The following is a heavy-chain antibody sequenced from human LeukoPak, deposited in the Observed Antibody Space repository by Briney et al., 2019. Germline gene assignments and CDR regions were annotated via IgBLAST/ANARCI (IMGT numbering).Heavy chain of an antibody. CDR3: ARELERQYYNYGMDV. J-gene: IGHJ6*02. CDR2: ISYDGTNK. Sequence: PGGSLRLSCAASGFNFRGYWMTWVRQAPGKGLEWVAVISYDGTNKYFADSVKGRFTISRDNSQNTLYLQMDSLRAEDTAVYYCARELERQYYNYGMDVWGQGTTVTVSS. V-gene: IGHV3-30*19. D-gene: IGHD1-1*01. CDR1: GFNFRGYW.